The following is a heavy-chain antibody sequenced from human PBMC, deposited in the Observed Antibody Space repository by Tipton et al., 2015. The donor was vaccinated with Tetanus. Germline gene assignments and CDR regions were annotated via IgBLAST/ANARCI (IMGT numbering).Heavy chain of an antibody. J-gene: IGHJ4*02. CDR2: TLYTGST. V-gene: IGHV4-31*03. CDR3: ARGSRYYFDY. Sequence: TLSLTCTVSGGSISSGGFYWTWIRQHPGKGLEWIGYTLYTGSTYNTPSLKSRVTISVDTSKNQFSLMLTSVTAADTAVYYCARGSRYYFDYWGPGTLVTVSS. CDR1: GGSISSGGFY.